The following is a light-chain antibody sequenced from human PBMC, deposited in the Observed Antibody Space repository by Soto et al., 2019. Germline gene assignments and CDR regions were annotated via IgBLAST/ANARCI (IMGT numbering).Light chain of an antibody. CDR1: QSLQHNNGNTL. Sequence: EIVMTQSPLSLTVTPGEPASISCTSSQSLQHNNGNTLLDSYMQKPGQSPQLLIYLASRRAPGAPDRVSGSGSGTDFTLRISTVEADDAAIYYCMQALQTPRTFGQGTKLEI. CDR3: MQALQTPRT. J-gene: IGKJ1*01. V-gene: IGKV2-28*01. CDR2: LAS.